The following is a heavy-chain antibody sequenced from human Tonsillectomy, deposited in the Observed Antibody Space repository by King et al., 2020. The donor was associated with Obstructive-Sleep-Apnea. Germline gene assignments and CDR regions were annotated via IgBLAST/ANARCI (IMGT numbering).Heavy chain of an antibody. CDR3: ARDLRGWNESYY. Sequence: VQLVQSGAEVKKPGASVKVSCKASGYSFTTYGITWVRQAPGQGLEWMGWISTYNGNTNFAQKLQGRVTMTTDTSTSTAYMELRSLRSDDTAVYYCARDLRGWNESYYRGQGTLVTVSS. J-gene: IGHJ4*02. CDR2: ISTYNGNT. CDR1: GYSFTTYG. D-gene: IGHD6-19*01. V-gene: IGHV1-18*01.